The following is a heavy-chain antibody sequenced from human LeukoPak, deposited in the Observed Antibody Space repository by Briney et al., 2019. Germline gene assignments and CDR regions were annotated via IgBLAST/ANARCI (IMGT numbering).Heavy chain of an antibody. J-gene: IGHJ5*02. D-gene: IGHD3-10*01. Sequence: PSETLSLTCTVSGGSISSYYWSWIRQPPGRGLEWIGYIYYSASTNYNPSLKSRVTISVGTSKDQFSLKLSSVTAADTAVYYCARLLWFGKPNWFDPRGQGTLVTVSS. CDR3: ARLLWFGKPNWFDP. CDR1: GGSISSYY. V-gene: IGHV4-59*01. CDR2: IYYSAST.